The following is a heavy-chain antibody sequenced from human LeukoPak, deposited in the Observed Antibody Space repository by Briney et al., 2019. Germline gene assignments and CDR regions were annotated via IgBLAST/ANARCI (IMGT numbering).Heavy chain of an antibody. CDR1: GGSVTSGPNY. D-gene: IGHD4-17*01. CDR2: IQTSGRV. CDR3: ARDRGNGDYGDYFDS. Sequence: SQTLSLTCSVSGGSVTSGPNYWNWIRRPAGKGREWIGRIQTSGRVNYNPSLKSRVTVYLDTPKNLVSLQLTSVTAADTAVYYCARDRGNGDYGDYFDSWGQGTQVTVSS. J-gene: IGHJ4*02. V-gene: IGHV4-61*02.